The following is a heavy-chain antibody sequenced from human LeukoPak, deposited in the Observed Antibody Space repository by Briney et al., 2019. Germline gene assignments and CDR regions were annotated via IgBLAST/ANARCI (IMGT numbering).Heavy chain of an antibody. V-gene: IGHV3-23*01. Sequence: QPGRSLRLSCAASGFTFSSYAMSWVRQAPGKGLEWVSAISGSGGSTYYADSVKGRFTISRDNSKNTLYLQMNSLRAEDTAVYYCAKRGITGTTGLTGAIDYWGQGTLVTVSS. D-gene: IGHD1-20*01. CDR1: GFTFSSYA. J-gene: IGHJ4*02. CDR3: AKRGITGTTGLTGAIDY. CDR2: ISGSGGST.